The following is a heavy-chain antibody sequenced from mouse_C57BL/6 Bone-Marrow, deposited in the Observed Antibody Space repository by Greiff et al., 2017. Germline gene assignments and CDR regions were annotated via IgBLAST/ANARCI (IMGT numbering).Heavy chain of an antibody. Sequence: QVQLQQPGAELVKPGASVKLSCKASGYTFTSYWMHWVKQRPGQGLEWIGIIHPNSGSTNYNEKFKSKATLTVDKSSSTAYMQLSSLTSEDSAVYYCARRLGRAPFAYWGQGTLVTVSA. V-gene: IGHV1-64*01. CDR1: GYTFTSYW. D-gene: IGHD1-3*01. CDR2: IHPNSGST. J-gene: IGHJ3*01. CDR3: ARRLGRAPFAY.